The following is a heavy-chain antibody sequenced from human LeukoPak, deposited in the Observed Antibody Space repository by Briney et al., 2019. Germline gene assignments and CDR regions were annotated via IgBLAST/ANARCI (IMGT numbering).Heavy chain of an antibody. CDR1: GFPFTLYN. CDR3: TKDITIQIWLLGFDS. V-gene: IGHV3-23*01. Sequence: GGSLRLSCEVSGFPFTLYNMNWVRQAPGKGLEWVSVVSGSGVSTDYADSVKGRFTISRDNSKNTLYLQMNNLRADDTALYYCTKDITIQIWLLGFDSWGQGTLVTVAS. CDR2: VSGSGVST. J-gene: IGHJ4*02. D-gene: IGHD3-22*01.